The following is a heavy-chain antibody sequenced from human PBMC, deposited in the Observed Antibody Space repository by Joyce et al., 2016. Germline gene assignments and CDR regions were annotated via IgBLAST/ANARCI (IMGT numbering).Heavy chain of an antibody. V-gene: IGHV5-51*01. J-gene: IGHJ4*02. D-gene: IGHD2-15*01. CDR3: ARRSVGCSGGSCYSLDY. CDR2: IYPRESET. Sequence: EVQMVQSGAEAKKPGDSLKISCMGSGYNFATYWLAWVRQMPGKGLEWMGIIYPRESETRYSPSFQGQVTISVDDSINTAYLQWSTLKTSDTAIYYCARRSVGCSGGSCYSLDYWGQGTVVTVSS. CDR1: GYNFATYW.